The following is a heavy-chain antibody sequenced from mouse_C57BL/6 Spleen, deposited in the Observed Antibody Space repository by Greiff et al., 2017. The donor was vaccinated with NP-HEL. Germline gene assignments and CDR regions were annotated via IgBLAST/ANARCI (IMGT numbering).Heavy chain of an antibody. Sequence: QVQLQQSGAELARPGASVKLSCKASGYTFTSYGISWVKQRTGQGLEWIGEIYPRSGNTYYNEKFKGKATLTADKSSSTAYMELRSLTSEDSAVYFCASPLYGSRGFDVWGTGTTVTVSS. CDR2: IYPRSGNT. CDR3: ASPLYGSRGFDV. J-gene: IGHJ1*03. D-gene: IGHD1-1*01. V-gene: IGHV1-81*01. CDR1: GYTFTSYG.